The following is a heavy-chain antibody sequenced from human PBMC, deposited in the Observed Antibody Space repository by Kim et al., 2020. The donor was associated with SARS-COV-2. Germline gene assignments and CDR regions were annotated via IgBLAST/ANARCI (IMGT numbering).Heavy chain of an antibody. Sequence: GGSLRLSCAASGFTFSSYSMHWVRQAPGKGLEWVAVISYDGSNKYYADSVKGRFTISRDNSKNTLYLQMNSLRAEDTAVYYCARGYGYSLAGDYWGQGTLVTGSS. V-gene: IGHV3-33*05. CDR1: GFTFSSYS. CDR3: ARGYGYSLAGDY. J-gene: IGHJ4*02. D-gene: IGHD5-18*01. CDR2: ISYDGSNK.